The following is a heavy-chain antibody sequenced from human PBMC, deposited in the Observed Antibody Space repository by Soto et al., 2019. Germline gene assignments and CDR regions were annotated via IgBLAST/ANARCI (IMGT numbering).Heavy chain of an antibody. CDR2: ISGIGGST. Sequence: GGSQRLSCAASGFTFTDYALSWVRQAPGKGLEWVATISGIGGSTYLADSVKGRLSISRDNSKNTVSLLMNSLRAEDTAVYFCARGSSGYISSWYYVDYWGRGTLVTVSS. CDR1: GFTFTDYA. V-gene: IGHV3-23*01. CDR3: ARGSSGYISSWYYVDY. J-gene: IGHJ4*02. D-gene: IGHD6-13*01.